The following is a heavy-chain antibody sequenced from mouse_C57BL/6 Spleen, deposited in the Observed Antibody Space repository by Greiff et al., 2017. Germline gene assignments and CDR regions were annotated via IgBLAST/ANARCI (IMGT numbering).Heavy chain of an antibody. J-gene: IGHJ2*01. CDR1: GYTFTSYW. Sequence: QVQLQQSGAELVKPGASVKMSCKASGYTFTSYWITWVKQRPGQGLEWIGDIYPGSGSTNYNEKFKSKATLTVDTSSSTAYMQLSSLTSEDSAVYYCARGSSYYGNYPAYFDYWGQGTTLTVSS. CDR3: ARGSSYYGNYPAYFDY. D-gene: IGHD2-1*01. V-gene: IGHV1-55*01. CDR2: IYPGSGST.